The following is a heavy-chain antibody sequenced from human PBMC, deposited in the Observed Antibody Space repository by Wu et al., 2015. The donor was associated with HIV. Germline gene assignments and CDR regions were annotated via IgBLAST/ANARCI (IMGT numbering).Heavy chain of an antibody. Sequence: QVQLIQSGAEVKKPGSSVRVSCTASGGTSSSHAINWVRQAPGQGLEWMGGIISIFSAVHYAEKFQGRVTLTADDSANTAYMELSSLGSEDTAVYFCGRAGGEMGSGRYYMDVWGKGTTVVVSS. CDR2: IISIFSAV. D-gene: IGHD3-3*01. CDR3: GRAGGEMGSGRYYMDV. V-gene: IGHV1-69*12. CDR1: GGTSSSHA. J-gene: IGHJ6*03.